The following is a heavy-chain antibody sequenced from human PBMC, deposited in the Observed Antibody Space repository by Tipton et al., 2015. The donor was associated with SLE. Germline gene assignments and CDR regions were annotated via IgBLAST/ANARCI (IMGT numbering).Heavy chain of an antibody. CDR1: GGSISSSVYS. V-gene: IGHV4-61*05. J-gene: IGHJ4*02. D-gene: IGHD6-19*01. Sequence: TLSLTCNVSGGSISSSVYSWNWIRQPPGKGLEWIGYVYDTGSTSYNPSLKSRVTISVDMSKNQFSLKLKPVTAADTAVYYCAKQGGGWYGNFDYWGRGTLVTVSS. CDR3: AKQGGGWYGNFDY. CDR2: VYDTGST.